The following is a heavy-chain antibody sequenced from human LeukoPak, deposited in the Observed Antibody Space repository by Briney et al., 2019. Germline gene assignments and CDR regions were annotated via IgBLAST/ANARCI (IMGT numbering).Heavy chain of an antibody. D-gene: IGHD6-19*01. CDR1: GFNFNKYD. J-gene: IGHJ4*02. CDR2: ITGRSDKT. V-gene: IGHV3-23*01. Sequence: GGSLRLSCAASGFNFNKYDMTWARQAPGKGLEWVSTITGRSDKTYYTDSVKGRFVTSRDNSKDTLYLQMNSLRAEDTALYYCAKGGWLDDLGQGTLVTVSS. CDR3: AKGGWLDD.